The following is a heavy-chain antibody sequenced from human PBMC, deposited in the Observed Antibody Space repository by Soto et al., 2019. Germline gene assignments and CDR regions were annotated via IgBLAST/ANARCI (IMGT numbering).Heavy chain of an antibody. CDR1: GYTFTNFG. J-gene: IGHJ4*02. V-gene: IGHV1-18*01. CDR3: ARGGTPIDY. D-gene: IGHD3-16*01. Sequence: QVQLVQSGAEVKKLGASVKVSCKTSGYTFTNFGLSWVRQAPGQGLEWMGWISAYNGNTNYAQNFQGRVTMTTDTDTSTAYMELRSLRSDDTSVYYWARGGTPIDYWGQGTLVTVSS. CDR2: ISAYNGNT.